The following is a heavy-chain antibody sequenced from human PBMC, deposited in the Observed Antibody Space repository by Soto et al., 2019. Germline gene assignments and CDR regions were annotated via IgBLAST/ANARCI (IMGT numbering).Heavy chain of an antibody. D-gene: IGHD3-22*01. J-gene: IGHJ4*02. CDR1: GGSFSGFY. CDR3: ARGPRERRDFYESSAYFQF. V-gene: IGHV4-34*01. Sequence: QVQLQEWGAGLLKPSETLSLTCTVSGGSFSGFYWTWIRQSPGKGLEWIGENNHRGSTNYNPSLKSRVTISVDTSNNQFSLKLTSVTAADTAVYYCARGPRERRDFYESSAYFQFWGRGALVTVSS. CDR2: NNHRGST.